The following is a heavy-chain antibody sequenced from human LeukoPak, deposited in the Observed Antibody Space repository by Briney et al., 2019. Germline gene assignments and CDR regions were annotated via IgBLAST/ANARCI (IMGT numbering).Heavy chain of an antibody. J-gene: IGHJ4*02. CDR1: GFIFSDYY. V-gene: IGHV3-11*06. Sequence: PGGSLRLSCAASGFIFSDYYMTWIRQAPGKGLEWLSYISGSDSDTNYADSVKGRFTTSRDNAKNSLYLQMNSLRAEDTAVYYCARVGSIAAAGTPDYWGQGTLVTVSS. D-gene: IGHD6-13*01. CDR3: ARVGSIAAAGTPDY. CDR2: ISGSDSDT.